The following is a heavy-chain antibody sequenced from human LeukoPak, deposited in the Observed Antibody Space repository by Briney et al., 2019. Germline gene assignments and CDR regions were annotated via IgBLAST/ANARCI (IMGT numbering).Heavy chain of an antibody. J-gene: IGHJ3*02. Sequence: PSETLSLTCTVSGDSFSNYYWSWIRQPAGKGLEWIGRIYTSGSTNYNPSLKSRIIMSIDTSKNQFSLRLSSVAAADTAVYYCARDREYHDSSGYYYVYALNIWGQGTMVTVSS. D-gene: IGHD3-22*01. CDR3: ARDREYHDSSGYYYVYALNI. CDR1: GDSFSNYY. CDR2: IYTSGST. V-gene: IGHV4-4*07.